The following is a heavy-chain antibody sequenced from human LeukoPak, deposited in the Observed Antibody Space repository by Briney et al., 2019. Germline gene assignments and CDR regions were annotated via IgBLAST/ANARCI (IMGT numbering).Heavy chain of an antibody. D-gene: IGHD2-2*01. V-gene: IGHV3-23*01. CDR2: ISGNGGST. CDR1: EFTFSTYA. J-gene: IGHJ4*02. CDR3: AKGDTAIVPAATDY. Sequence: QSGGSLRLSCAASEFTFSTYAMSWVRQAPGKGLEWVPEISGNGGSTYYADSVKGRFTISRDKSQNTVYLQMNSLRTEDTAVYYCAKGDTAIVPAATDYWGQGTLVTVSS.